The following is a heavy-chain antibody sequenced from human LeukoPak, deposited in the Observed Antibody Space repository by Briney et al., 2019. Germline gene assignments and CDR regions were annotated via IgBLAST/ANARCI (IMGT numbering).Heavy chain of an antibody. CDR1: GGTFSSYA. D-gene: IGHD3-22*01. CDR3: ARDRAPDYYDSSGYYPLDY. V-gene: IGHV1-18*01. Sequence: ASVKVSCKASGGTFSSYAISWVRQAPGQGLEWMGWISAYNGNTNYAQKLQGRVTMTTDTSTSTAYMELRSPRSDDTAVYYCARDRAPDYYDSSGYYPLDYWGQGTLVTVSS. CDR2: ISAYNGNT. J-gene: IGHJ4*02.